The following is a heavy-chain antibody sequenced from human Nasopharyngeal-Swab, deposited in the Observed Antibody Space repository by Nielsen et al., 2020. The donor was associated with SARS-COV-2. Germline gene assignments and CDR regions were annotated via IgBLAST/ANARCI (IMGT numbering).Heavy chain of an antibody. Sequence: GESLKISCAASGFTFSSYAMHWVRQAPGKGLEWVAVISYDGSNKYYADSVKGRFTISRDNSKNTLYLQMNSLRAEDTAVYYCARDSGVAGTPHFDYWGQGTLVTVSS. V-gene: IGHV3-30-3*01. J-gene: IGHJ4*02. CDR3: ARDSGVAGTPHFDY. CDR2: ISYDGSNK. CDR1: GFTFSSYA. D-gene: IGHD6-19*01.